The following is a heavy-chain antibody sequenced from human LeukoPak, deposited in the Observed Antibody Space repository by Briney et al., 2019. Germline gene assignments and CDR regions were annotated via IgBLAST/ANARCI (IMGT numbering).Heavy chain of an antibody. CDR3: VRGPYGSGISNWFDP. CDR1: GGSFSGYY. D-gene: IGHD3-10*01. CDR2: MIHSGSA. J-gene: IGHJ5*02. V-gene: IGHV4-34*01. Sequence: SETLSLTCAVYGGSFSGYYWTSIRQPPGKGLGWIGEMIHSGSANYNPSLKSRVTISVDTSKNQCSLRLGSVTAADTAVYYCVRGPYGSGISNWFDPWGQGTQVIVSS.